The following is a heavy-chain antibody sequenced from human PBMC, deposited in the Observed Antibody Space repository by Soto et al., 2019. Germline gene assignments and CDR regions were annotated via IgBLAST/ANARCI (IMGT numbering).Heavy chain of an antibody. D-gene: IGHD1-1*01. CDR1: GFTFSSYG. J-gene: IGHJ4*02. V-gene: IGHV3-33*01. Sequence: GGSLRLSCAASGFTFSSYGMHWVRQAPGKGLEWVAVIWYDGSNKYYVDSVKGRFTISRDNSKNTLYLQMNSLRAEDTAVYYCARDRNEYDLYYFDYWGQGTLVTVSS. CDR3: ARDRNEYDLYYFDY. CDR2: IWYDGSNK.